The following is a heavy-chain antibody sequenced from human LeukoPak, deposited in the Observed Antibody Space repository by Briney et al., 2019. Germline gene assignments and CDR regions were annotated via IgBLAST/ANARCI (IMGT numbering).Heavy chain of an antibody. Sequence: ASVKVSCKVSGYTLTELSMHWVRQAPGKGLEWMGGFDPEDGETIYAQKFQGRVTMTEDTSTDTAYMELSSLRSEDTAVYYCATAPPPFGELLYVNWFDPWGQGTLVTVSS. CDR2: FDPEDGET. J-gene: IGHJ5*02. D-gene: IGHD3-10*01. CDR3: ATAPPPFGELLYVNWFDP. V-gene: IGHV1-24*01. CDR1: GYTLTELS.